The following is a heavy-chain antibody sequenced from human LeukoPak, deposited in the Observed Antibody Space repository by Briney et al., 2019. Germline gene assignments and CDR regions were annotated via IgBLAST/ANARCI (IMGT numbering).Heavy chain of an antibody. V-gene: IGHV4-39*01. CDR3: ARHPNCYGSGSFSTFDY. CDR2: IYYSGST. Sequence: SETLSLTCTVSGGSISSSRYYWGCIRRPPGKGLEWIGSIYYSGSTYYNPSLKSRVTISVDTSNNQFSLKLSSVTAADTAVYYCARHPNCYGSGSFSTFDYWGQGTLVTVSS. D-gene: IGHD3-10*01. J-gene: IGHJ4*02. CDR1: GGSISSSRYY.